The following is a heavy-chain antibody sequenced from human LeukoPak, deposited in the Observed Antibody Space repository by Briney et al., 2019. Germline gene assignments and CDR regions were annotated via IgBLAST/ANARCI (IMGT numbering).Heavy chain of an antibody. D-gene: IGHD3-16*01. CDR2: IYHSGST. CDR3: VKLSEAQLGRRQYYFDY. V-gene: IGHV4-4*02. Sequence: SETLSLTCAVSGGSISSSNWWSWVRQPPGKGLEWIGEIYHSGSTNYNPSLKSRVTISVDKSKNQFSLKLSSVTAADTAVYYCVKLSEAQLGRRQYYFDYWGQGTLVTVSS. J-gene: IGHJ4*02. CDR1: GGSISSSNW.